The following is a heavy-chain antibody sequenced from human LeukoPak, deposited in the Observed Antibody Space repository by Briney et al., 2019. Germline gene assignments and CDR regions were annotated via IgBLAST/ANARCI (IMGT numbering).Heavy chain of an antibody. CDR2: VSHGGDT. V-gene: IGHV4-34*01. CDR3: ARIRCGQTDNICYNY. J-gene: IGHJ4*02. CDR1: GVSFGGYY. Sequence: SETLSLTCAVHGVSFGGYYWSWIRQPPGKGLEWIGEVSHGGDTNYNPSLKSRVTISVDTSENHFSLRLSSVTAADTAVYYCARIRCGQTDNICYNYWGQGTLVTVSP. D-gene: IGHD2-8*01.